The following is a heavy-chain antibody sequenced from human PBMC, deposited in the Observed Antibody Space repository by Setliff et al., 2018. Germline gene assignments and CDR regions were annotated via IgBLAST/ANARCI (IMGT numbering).Heavy chain of an antibody. CDR3: ASRRTGPGGWFDY. Sequence: SETLSLTCAVYGGSFSGHHWCWIRQPPWKGLEWIGEINHSGSANYNPSLKSRVTISLDTSKNQFSLKLTSVTAADTAIYYCASRRTGPGGWFDYWGQGTLVTVSS. D-gene: IGHD1-26*01. J-gene: IGHJ5*01. CDR2: INHSGSA. CDR1: GGSFSGHH. V-gene: IGHV4-34*01.